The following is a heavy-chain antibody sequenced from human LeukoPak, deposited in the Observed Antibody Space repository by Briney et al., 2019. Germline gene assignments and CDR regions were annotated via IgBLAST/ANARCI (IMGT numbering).Heavy chain of an antibody. J-gene: IGHJ4*02. D-gene: IGHD2-2*03. CDR1: GFTFSSYA. CDR3: AKDRPAGYCSSTSCYSSADY. Sequence: GGSLRLSCAASGFTFSSYAMSWVRQAPGKGLEWVSAISGSGGSTYYADSVKGRFTTSRDNSKNTLYLQMNSLRAEDTAVYYCAKDRPAGYCSSTSCYSSADYWGQGTLVTVSS. V-gene: IGHV3-23*01. CDR2: ISGSGGST.